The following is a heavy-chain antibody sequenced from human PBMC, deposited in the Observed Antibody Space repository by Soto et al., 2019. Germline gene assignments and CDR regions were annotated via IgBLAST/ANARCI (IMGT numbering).Heavy chain of an antibody. J-gene: IGHJ4*02. CDR2: ISSSSSTI. V-gene: IGHV3-48*01. D-gene: IGHD2-15*01. CDR3: ATAIVVVVAAKEVFDY. CDR1: GFTFSSYS. Sequence: GGSLRLSCAASGFTFSSYSMNWVRQAPGKGLEWVSYISSSSSTIYYADFVKGRLTISRENAKNTLYLQMNSLRAEDTAVYYCATAIVVVVAAKEVFDYWGQGTLVTVSS.